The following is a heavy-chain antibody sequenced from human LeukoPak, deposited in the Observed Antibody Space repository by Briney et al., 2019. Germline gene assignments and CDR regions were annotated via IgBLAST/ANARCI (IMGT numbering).Heavy chain of an antibody. D-gene: IGHD4/OR15-4a*01. Sequence: SETLSLTCTVSGGSISSYYWSWIRQPAGKGLEWIGRIYTSGSANYNPSLKSRVTMSVDTSKNQFSLKLSSVTAADTAVYYCARLGPSNYVGTPGHPSYYYHYYMDVWGKGTTVTVSS. CDR1: GGSISSYY. J-gene: IGHJ6*03. V-gene: IGHV4-4*07. CDR3: ARLGPSNYVGTPGHPSYYYHYYMDV. CDR2: IYTSGSA.